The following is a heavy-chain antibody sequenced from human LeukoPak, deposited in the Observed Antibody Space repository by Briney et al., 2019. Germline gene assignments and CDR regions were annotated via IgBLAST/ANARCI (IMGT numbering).Heavy chain of an antibody. J-gene: IGHJ4*02. V-gene: IGHV4-34*01. Sequence: SETLSLTCAVYGVSFSGYYWSWIRQPPGKGLEWIGEINHSGSTNYNPSLKSRVTISVDRSKNQFSLKLSSVTAADTAVYYCASVDTAMALDYWGQGTLVTVSS. D-gene: IGHD5-18*01. CDR1: GVSFSGYY. CDR3: ASVDTAMALDY. CDR2: INHSGST.